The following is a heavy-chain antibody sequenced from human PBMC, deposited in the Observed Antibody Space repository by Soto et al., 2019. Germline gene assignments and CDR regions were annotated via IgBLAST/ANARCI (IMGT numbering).Heavy chain of an antibody. CDR3: AKDYYYAMDV. CDR2: ISWDGGST. V-gene: IGHV3-43*01. J-gene: IGHJ6*02. CDR1: GFTFDDYT. Sequence: GGSLRLSCAASGFTFDDYTMHWVRQAPGKGLEWVSLISWDGGSTYYADSVKGRFTISRDNSKNSLYLQMNSLRTEDTALYYCAKDYYYAMDVWGQGTTVTVSS.